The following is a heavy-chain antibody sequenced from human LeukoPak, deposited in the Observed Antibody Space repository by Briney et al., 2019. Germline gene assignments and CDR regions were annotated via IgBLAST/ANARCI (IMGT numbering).Heavy chain of an antibody. CDR1: GYTFTSYY. CDR2: INPNSGGT. D-gene: IGHD6-13*01. V-gene: IGHV1-2*02. J-gene: IGHJ5*02. CDR3: AREFGVAAAGLVDP. Sequence: GASVKVSCKASGYTFTSYYMHWVRQAPGQGLEWMGWINPNSGGTNYAQKFQGRVTMTRDTSISTAYMELSRLRSDDTAVYYCAREFGVAAAGLVDPWGQGTLVTVSS.